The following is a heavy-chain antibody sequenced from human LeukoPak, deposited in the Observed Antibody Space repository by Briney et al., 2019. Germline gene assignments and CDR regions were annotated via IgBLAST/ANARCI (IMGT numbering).Heavy chain of an antibody. J-gene: IGHJ3*02. CDR2: IYTSGST. V-gene: IGHV4-4*07. CDR1: GGSISSYY. D-gene: IGHD3-3*01. CDR3: ARDAHPQLRFLEWPDDAFDI. Sequence: SETLSLTCTVSGGSISSYYWSWIRQPAGKGLEWIGRIYTSGSTNYNPSLKSRVTMSVDTSKNQFSLKLNSVTAADTAVYYCARDAHPQLRFLEWPDDAFDIWGQGTMVTVSS.